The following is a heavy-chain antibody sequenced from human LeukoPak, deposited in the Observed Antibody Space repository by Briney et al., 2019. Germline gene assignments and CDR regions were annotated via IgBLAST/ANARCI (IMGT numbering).Heavy chain of an antibody. Sequence: SVKVSCKASGGTFSSYAISWVRQAPGQGLEWMGGIIPIFGTANYAQKFQGRVTITADKSTSTAYMELSSLRSEDTAVYYCARAQKVTMVRGVIGFWWFDRWGQGTLVTVSS. CDR1: GGTFSSYA. V-gene: IGHV1-69*06. D-gene: IGHD3-10*01. CDR2: IIPIFGTA. CDR3: ARAQKVTMVRGVIGFWWFDR. J-gene: IGHJ5*02.